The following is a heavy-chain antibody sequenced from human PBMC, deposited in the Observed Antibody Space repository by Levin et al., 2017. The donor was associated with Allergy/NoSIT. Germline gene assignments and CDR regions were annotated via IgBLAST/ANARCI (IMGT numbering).Heavy chain of an antibody. CDR3: ARLLNVFEWPNAIDS. Sequence: SETLSLTCNVSHDSITNINYFWGWIRQPPGKGLEWIASMSYSGHTYYNPSLKSRVTISVDTSKKSLSLSLTSVTAADTAVYYCARLLNVFEWPNAIDSWGQGALVTVSS. D-gene: IGHD3-9*01. CDR2: MSYSGHT. J-gene: IGHJ4*02. V-gene: IGHV4-39*02. CDR1: HDSITNINYF.